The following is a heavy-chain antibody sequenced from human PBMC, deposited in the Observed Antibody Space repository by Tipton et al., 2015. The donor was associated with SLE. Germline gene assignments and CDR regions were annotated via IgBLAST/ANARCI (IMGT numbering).Heavy chain of an antibody. V-gene: IGHV4-61*09. J-gene: IGHJ3*02. Sequence: LRISCTVSGGSMSSDTYYWSWIRQPAGKGLECIGHVSSRGSPTYHPALKSRVTISVDTSKNQFSLRLTAVTAADTAVYYCARDSDGRRAFDTWGRGTMVIVSS. CDR1: GGSMSSDTYY. CDR2: VSSRGSP. CDR3: ARDSDGRRAFDT. D-gene: IGHD5-24*01.